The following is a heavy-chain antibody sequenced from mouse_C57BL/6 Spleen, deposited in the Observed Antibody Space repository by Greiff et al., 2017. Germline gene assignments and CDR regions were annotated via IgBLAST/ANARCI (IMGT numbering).Heavy chain of an antibody. CDR3: ARNYGSSYGYAMDY. Sequence: QVQLQQSGAELVKPGASVKLSCKASGYTFTSYWMHWVKQRPGRGLEWIGRIDPNSGCTKYNEKFKSKATLTVDKPSSTAYMQLSSLTSEDSAVYYCARNYGSSYGYAMDYWGQGTSVTVSS. CDR1: GYTFTSYW. CDR2: IDPNSGCT. J-gene: IGHJ4*01. D-gene: IGHD1-1*01. V-gene: IGHV1-72*01.